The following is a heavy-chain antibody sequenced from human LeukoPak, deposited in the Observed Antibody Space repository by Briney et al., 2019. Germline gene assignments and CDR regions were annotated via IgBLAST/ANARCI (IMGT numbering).Heavy chain of an antibody. CDR3: ARGMVKINYYMDV. CDR1: GDSVSSNSAA. J-gene: IGHJ6*03. CDR2: TYYRSKWYN. V-gene: IGHV6-1*01. Sequence: SQTLSLTCAISGDSVSSNSAAWNWIRQSPSRGLEWLGRTYYRSKWYNDYTVSMRSRITVNPDTSKNQFSLQLNSVTPEDTAVYYCARGMVKINYYMDVWGKGTTVTVSS. D-gene: IGHD4-23*01.